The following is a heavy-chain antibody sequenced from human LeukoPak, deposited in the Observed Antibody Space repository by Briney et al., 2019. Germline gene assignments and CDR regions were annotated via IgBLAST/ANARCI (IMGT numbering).Heavy chain of an antibody. CDR3: AREGAMVRGVIDY. Sequence: PSETLSLTCTVSGGSICSYYWSWIRQPPGKGLEWIGYIYYSGSTNYNPSLKSRVTISVDTSKNQFSLKLSSVTAADTAVYHCAREGAMVRGVIDYWGQGTLVTVSS. V-gene: IGHV4-59*01. J-gene: IGHJ4*02. CDR2: IYYSGST. CDR1: GGSICSYY. D-gene: IGHD3-10*01.